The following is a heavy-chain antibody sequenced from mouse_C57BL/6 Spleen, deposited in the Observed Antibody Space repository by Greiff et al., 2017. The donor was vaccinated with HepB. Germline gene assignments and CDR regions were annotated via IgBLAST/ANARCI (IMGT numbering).Heavy chain of an antibody. CDR1: GYTFTSYW. D-gene: IGHD1-1*01. CDR2: IHPNSGST. Sequence: QVQLKQPGAELVKPGASVKLSCKASGYTFTSYWMHWVKQRPGQGLEWIGMIHPNSGSTNYNEKFKSKATLTVDKSSSTAYMQLSSLTSEDSAVYYCAREITTVVGGDYWGQGTTLTVSS. V-gene: IGHV1-64*01. J-gene: IGHJ2*01. CDR3: AREITTVVGGDY.